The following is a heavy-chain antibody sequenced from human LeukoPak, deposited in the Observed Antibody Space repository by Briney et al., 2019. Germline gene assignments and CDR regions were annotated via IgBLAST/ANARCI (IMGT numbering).Heavy chain of an antibody. D-gene: IGHD3-10*01. J-gene: IGHJ5*02. V-gene: IGHV4-31*03. CDR1: GGSISSGGYF. Sequence: SETLSLTCTVSGGSISSGGYFWSWVRQHPGKGLEWIGYISHSGSTYYNPSLKSRVAISLDTSKDRFSLRLSSVTAADTAVYYCARDLWFGEYNWFDPWGQGTLVTVSS. CDR3: ARDLWFGEYNWFDP. CDR2: ISHSGST.